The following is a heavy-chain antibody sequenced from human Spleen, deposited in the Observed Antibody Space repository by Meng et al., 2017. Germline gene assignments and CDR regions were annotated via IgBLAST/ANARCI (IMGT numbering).Heavy chain of an antibody. V-gene: IGHV4-34*01. J-gene: IGHJ4*02. CDR1: GGSFSGYY. D-gene: IGHD5/OR15-5a*01. CDR2: INHSGST. CDR3: ARGRLKSNFDY. Sequence: QVHLQQGGAGLLKPSEALSLTCAVYGGSFSGYYWSWIRQPPGKGLEWIGEINHSGSTNYNPSLKSRVTISVDTSKNQFSLKLSSVTAADTAVYYCARGRLKSNFDYWGQGTLVTVSS.